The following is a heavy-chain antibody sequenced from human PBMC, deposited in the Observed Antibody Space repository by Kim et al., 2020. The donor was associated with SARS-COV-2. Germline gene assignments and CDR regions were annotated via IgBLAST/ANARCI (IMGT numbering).Heavy chain of an antibody. Sequence: GGSLRLSCAASGFTVSSNYMSWVRQAPGKGLEWVSVIYSGGSTYYADSVKGRFTISRDNSKNTLYLQMNSLRAEDTAVYYCASLDSSGYSFDYWGQGTLVTVSS. CDR3: ASLDSSGYSFDY. V-gene: IGHV3-53*01. CDR1: GFTVSSNY. CDR2: IYSGGST. J-gene: IGHJ4*02. D-gene: IGHD3-22*01.